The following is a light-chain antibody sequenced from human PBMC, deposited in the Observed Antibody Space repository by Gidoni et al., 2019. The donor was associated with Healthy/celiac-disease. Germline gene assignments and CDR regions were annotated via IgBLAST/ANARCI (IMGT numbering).Light chain of an antibody. CDR2: AAS. J-gene: IGKJ2*01. V-gene: IGKV1-39*01. Sequence: DIQMTQSPSSLSPSVGDRVTITCRASQNIGRYLNWYQQRPGKAPNLLIYAASSLQRGVPSRFSGSGSGTDFTLTISSLQPEDFAAYYCQQSYSSPYSFGQGTKLGIK. CDR1: QNIGRY. CDR3: QQSYSSPYS.